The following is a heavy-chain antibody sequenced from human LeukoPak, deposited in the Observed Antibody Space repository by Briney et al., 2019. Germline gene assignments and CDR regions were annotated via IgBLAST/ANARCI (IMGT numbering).Heavy chain of an antibody. CDR2: ISSSGSTI. CDR1: GFTFSSYE. Sequence: PGGSLRLSCAASGFTFSSYEMNWVRQAPREELEWVSYISSSGSTIYYADSVKGRFTISRDNAKNSLYLQMNSLRAEDTAVYYCASKDPGNQYYDFWSGYYTLGNYYYYGMDVWGQGTTVTVSS. J-gene: IGHJ6*02. CDR3: ASKDPGNQYYDFWSGYYTLGNYYYYGMDV. V-gene: IGHV3-48*03. D-gene: IGHD3-3*01.